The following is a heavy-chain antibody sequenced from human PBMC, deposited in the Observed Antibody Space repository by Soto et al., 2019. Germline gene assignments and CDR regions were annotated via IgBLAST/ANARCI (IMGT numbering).Heavy chain of an antibody. J-gene: IGHJ4*02. CDR1: GFTFSSYD. V-gene: IGHV3-13*04. D-gene: IGHD3-22*01. CDR2: IGTTGDT. Sequence: WGSLRLSCSASGFTFSSYDMHWFRQCTGKGLEWVSAIGTTGDTYYAGSVKGRFTISRENAKNSLYLQMNSLRAGDTAIYFCARAIGPTLFDYWGQGTLVTVSS. CDR3: ARAIGPTLFDY.